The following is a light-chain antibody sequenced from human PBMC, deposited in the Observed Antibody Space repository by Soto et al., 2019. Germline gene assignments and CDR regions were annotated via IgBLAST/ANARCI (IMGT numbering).Light chain of an antibody. J-gene: IGKJ1*01. CDR1: QSVSSN. V-gene: IGKV3-11*01. CDR3: QQRSIWPPDT. CDR2: DAS. Sequence: EIVLTQSPGTLSVSPGERATLSCRASQSVSSNLAWYQQKPGQAPRLLIYDASNRATGIPARFSGSGSGTDFTLTISSLEPEDFAVYYCQQRSIWPPDTFGQGTKVDIK.